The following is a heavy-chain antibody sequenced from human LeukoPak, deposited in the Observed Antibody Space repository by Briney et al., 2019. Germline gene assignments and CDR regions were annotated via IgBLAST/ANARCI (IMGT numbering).Heavy chain of an antibody. V-gene: IGHV3-48*01. D-gene: IGHD1-1*01. CDR1: GFTFSSYS. J-gene: IGHJ4*02. CDR3: ARDQERGYSFSFA. CDR2: ISSSSNTI. Sequence: PGGSLRLSCAASGFTFSSYSMNWVRQAPGKGLEWVSYISSSSNTIYYADSVKGRFTISRDNSKNTLYLQMNSLRAEDTAVYYCARDQERGYSFSFAWGQGTLVTVSS.